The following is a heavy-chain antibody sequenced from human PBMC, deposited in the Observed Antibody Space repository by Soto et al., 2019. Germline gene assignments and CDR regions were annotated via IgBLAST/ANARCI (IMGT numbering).Heavy chain of an antibody. CDR3: ARFPTYYPTGRVSGPVGYFDY. D-gene: IGHD2-21*01. CDR2: IYWDDDE. CDR1: GCSLNTGGEA. Sequence: QITLKESGPTLVKPTQNLTLTCTFSGCSLNTGGEAVGWIRQPPGQALERLARIYWDDDERYTPSLQSRLTITKDSSKNQAVLRMTNMDPVYTATYYCARFPTYYPTGRVSGPVGYFDYWGQGTLVTVSS. J-gene: IGHJ4*02. V-gene: IGHV2-5*02.